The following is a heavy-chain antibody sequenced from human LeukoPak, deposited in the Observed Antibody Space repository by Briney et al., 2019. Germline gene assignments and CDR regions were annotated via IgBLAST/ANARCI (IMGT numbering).Heavy chain of an antibody. Sequence: GGSLRLSCAASGFTFSSHAMAWVRQAPGKGLEWVSAIGGGSGSTYYADSVKGRFTISRDNSKNTVYLQMNYLRADDTAVYYCARDPGVVAFHYLDFWGQGTLVTVSS. D-gene: IGHD3-3*01. CDR1: GFTFSSHA. CDR3: ARDPGVVAFHYLDF. J-gene: IGHJ4*02. V-gene: IGHV3-23*01. CDR2: IGGGSGST.